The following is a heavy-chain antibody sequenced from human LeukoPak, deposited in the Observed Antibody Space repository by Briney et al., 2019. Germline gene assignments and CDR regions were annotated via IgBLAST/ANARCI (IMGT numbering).Heavy chain of an antibody. CDR2: INPGNGDT. D-gene: IGHD2-2*02. Sequence: ASVKVSCKTSGYSFTSQDMHWVRQAPGQSLEWMGCINPGNGDTKYSQEFKGRVTITRDTSATTAYMELSSLRSDDMAVYYCTLYNYWGQGALGTVSS. CDR1: GYSFTSQD. V-gene: IGHV1-3*03. J-gene: IGHJ4*02. CDR3: TLYNY.